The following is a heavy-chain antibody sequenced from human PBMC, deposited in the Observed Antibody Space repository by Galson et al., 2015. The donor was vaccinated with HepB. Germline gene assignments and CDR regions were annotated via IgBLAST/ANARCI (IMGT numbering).Heavy chain of an antibody. CDR1: GFTFSNAY. D-gene: IGHD3-3*01. CDR2: IRSNGDGGTT. J-gene: IGHJ5*02. V-gene: IGHV3-15*01. Sequence: SLRLSCAASGFTFSNAYMSWVRQAPGKGLEWVGRIRSNGDGGTTDYAAPVKGRFTISRDDSKDTLYLEMNSLKTDDTAVYYCTTVTQLQFLEWPPPWGQGTLVTVSS. CDR3: TTVTQLQFLEWPPP.